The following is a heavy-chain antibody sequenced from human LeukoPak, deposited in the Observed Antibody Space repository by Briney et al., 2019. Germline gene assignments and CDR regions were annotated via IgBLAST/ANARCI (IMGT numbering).Heavy chain of an antibody. D-gene: IGHD5-18*01. CDR2: ISSNGGST. CDR1: GFTFSSYA. J-gene: IGHJ4*02. V-gene: IGHV3-64D*06. CDR3: VKDRGGYSYGFDY. Sequence: TGGSLRLSCSASGFTFSSYAMHWVRQAPGKGLEYVSAISSNGGSTYYADSVKGRFTISRDNSKNTLYLQMSSLRAEDTAVYYRVKDRGGYSYGFDYWGQGTLVTVSS.